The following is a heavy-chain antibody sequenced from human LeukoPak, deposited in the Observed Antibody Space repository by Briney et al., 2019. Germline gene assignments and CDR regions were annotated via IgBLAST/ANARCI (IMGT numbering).Heavy chain of an antibody. J-gene: IGHJ4*02. CDR3: ARGGWDSVVIRPGFDY. CDR1: GYTFTGYY. CDR2: INPNSGGT. D-gene: IGHD3-22*01. Sequence: ASVKVSCKASGYTFTGYYMHWVRQAPGQGLEWMGWINPNSGGTNYAQKFQGRVTMTRDTSISTAYMELSRLRSDDTAVYYCARGGWDSVVIRPGFDYWGQGTLVTVSS. V-gene: IGHV1-2*02.